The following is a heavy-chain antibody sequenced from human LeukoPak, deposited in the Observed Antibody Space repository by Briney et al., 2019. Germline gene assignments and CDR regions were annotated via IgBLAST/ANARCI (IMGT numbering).Heavy chain of an antibody. Sequence: AASVKVSCQASGYTFIDYYIHWVRLAPGHGLEWMGCVSDNTGGKKYTHKFQGTVTMTRDTTINTAHLDLSRLRSDDSAVYYCAKGIGQDYCDPLDSWGQGTLVTVSS. J-gene: IGHJ4*02. CDR2: VSDNTGGK. CDR1: GYTFIDYY. V-gene: IGHV1-2*02. CDR3: AKGIGQDYCDPLDS. D-gene: IGHD4-17*01.